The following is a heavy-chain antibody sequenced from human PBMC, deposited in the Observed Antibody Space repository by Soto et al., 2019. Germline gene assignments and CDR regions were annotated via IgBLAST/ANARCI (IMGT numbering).Heavy chain of an antibody. D-gene: IGHD6-6*01. J-gene: IGHJ4*02. CDR3: AKNEEQLADVDY. CDR2: MSPNGNNQ. V-gene: IGHV3-30-3*02. Sequence: VGSLSRSCAAPGFTFSIYALHWVRQAPGKGLEWVAVMSPNGNNQYYADSVKGRFTISRDNSKNTLYLQMNSLRAEDTAVYYCAKNEEQLADVDYWGQGTLVTVSS. CDR1: GFTFSIYA.